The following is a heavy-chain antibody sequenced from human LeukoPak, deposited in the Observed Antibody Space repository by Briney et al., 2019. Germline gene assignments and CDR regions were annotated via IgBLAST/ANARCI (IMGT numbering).Heavy chain of an antibody. V-gene: IGHV3-7*01. Sequence: AGGSLRLSCAASGFTFSNYCMTWVRQVPGKGLEWVASIKQDGSEKYFLDSVKGRFTISRDNAENSLYLQMNSLRAEDTAVYYCARVYYQDSGTSYRHLDYWGQGTLVTASS. D-gene: IGHD3-22*01. CDR2: IKQDGSEK. J-gene: IGHJ4*02. CDR1: GFTFSNYC. CDR3: ARVYYQDSGTSYRHLDY.